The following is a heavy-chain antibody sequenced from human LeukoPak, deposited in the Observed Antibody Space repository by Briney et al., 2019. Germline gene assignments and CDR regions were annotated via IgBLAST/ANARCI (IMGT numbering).Heavy chain of an antibody. J-gene: IGHJ3*01. CDR2: MNPTSGAT. CDR3: AREFRTTTWSYDAFDL. Sequence: ASVKVSCKASGYTFTSYYMHWVRQAPGQGLEWVGWMNPTSGATNYAQNFQGRVTLTRDTSNNTSYMELSSLTSDDTAVYYCAREFRTTTWSYDAFDLWGQGTMVTVSS. V-gene: IGHV1-2*02. CDR1: GYTFTSYY. D-gene: IGHD1/OR15-1a*01.